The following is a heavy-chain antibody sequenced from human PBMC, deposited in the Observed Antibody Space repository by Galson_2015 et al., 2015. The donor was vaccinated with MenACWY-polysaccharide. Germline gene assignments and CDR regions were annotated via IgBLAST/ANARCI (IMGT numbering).Heavy chain of an antibody. CDR2: IKPDGSQK. J-gene: IGHJ4*02. Sequence: SLRLSCAASRFTFSTYWMTWDRQAPGKGLEWVANIKPDGSQKNYVDSVKGRFTISRDNARDSLYLQMNSLRAEDTAIYYCARGARWLDDWGQGTLVTVSS. CDR1: RFTFSTYW. D-gene: IGHD2-15*01. CDR3: ARGARWLDD. V-gene: IGHV3-7*04.